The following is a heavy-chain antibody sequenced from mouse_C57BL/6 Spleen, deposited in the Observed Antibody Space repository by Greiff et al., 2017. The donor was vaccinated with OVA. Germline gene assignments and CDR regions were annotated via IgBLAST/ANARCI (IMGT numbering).Heavy chain of an antibody. CDR1: GYTFTSYW. CDR3: ARSDYDYDRFAD. CDR2: IDPSDSYT. Sequence: VQLQQPGAELVMPGASVKLSCKASGYTFTSYWMHWVKQRPGQGLEWIGEIDPSDSYTNYNQKFKGKSTLTVDKSSSTAYMQLSSLTSEDSAVYYCARSDYDYDRFADWGQGTLVTVSA. D-gene: IGHD2-4*01. J-gene: IGHJ3*01. V-gene: IGHV1-69*01.